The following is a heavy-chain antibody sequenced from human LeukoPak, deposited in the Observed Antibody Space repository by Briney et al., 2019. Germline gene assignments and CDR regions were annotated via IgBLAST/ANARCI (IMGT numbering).Heavy chain of an antibody. D-gene: IGHD3-16*02. CDR1: GFSFSTYA. V-gene: IGHV3-23*01. CDR2: VNGNGGST. J-gene: IGHJ4*02. Sequence: PGGSLRLSCAASGFSFSTYAMSWVRQAPGKGLEWVSGVNGNGGSTSYADSVKGRFTIFRDNSKNTVYLQMNSLRDEDTAVYYCAKSLYGGCDYWGQGTVVTVSS. CDR3: AKSLYGGCDY.